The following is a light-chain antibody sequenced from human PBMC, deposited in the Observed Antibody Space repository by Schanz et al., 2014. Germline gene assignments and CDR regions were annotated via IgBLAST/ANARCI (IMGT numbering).Light chain of an antibody. CDR1: SSNIGAGYD. V-gene: IGLV1-40*01. CDR3: SSYGGNLGV. J-gene: IGLJ1*01. Sequence: QSVLTQPPSVSGAPGQRVTISCTGSSSNIGAGYDVHWYQQLPGTAPKLLIYGNSNRPSGVPDRFSGSKSGTSASLAITGLQSEDEADYYCSSYGGNLGVFGTGTKLTVL. CDR2: GNS.